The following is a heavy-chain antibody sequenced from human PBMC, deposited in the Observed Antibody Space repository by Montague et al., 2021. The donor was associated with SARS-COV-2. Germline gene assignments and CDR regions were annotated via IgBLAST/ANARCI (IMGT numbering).Heavy chain of an antibody. D-gene: IGHD6-13*01. J-gene: IGHJ4*02. CDR2: LFHIDTA. Sequence: SETLSLTCTVSDGSVISTYPHWHWVRQSPGRRLEWIGGYLFHIDTADYNASLRSRVTISVDTSKNQFSLKLTSVTAADTAVYYCTRGIDSYKTGYWGQGIQVTVSS. V-gene: IGHV4-61*01. CDR3: TRGIDSYKTGY. CDR1: DGSVISTYPH.